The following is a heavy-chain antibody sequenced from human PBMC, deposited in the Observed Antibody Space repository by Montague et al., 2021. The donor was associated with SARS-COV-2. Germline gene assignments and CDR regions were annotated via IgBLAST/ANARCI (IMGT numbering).Heavy chain of an antibody. CDR2: IYWDDDK. CDR1: GFSLSTSGVG. D-gene: IGHD3-9*01. V-gene: IGHV2-5*02. Sequence: PALVKPTQTLTLTCTFSGFSLSTSGVGVGWIRQPPGKALEWLALIYWDDDKRYSPSLKSRLTITKDTSKNQVVLTMTNMGPVDTATYYCAHRKPTYYDILTGYYNAFDIWGQGTMVTVSS. J-gene: IGHJ3*02. CDR3: AHRKPTYYDILTGYYNAFDI.